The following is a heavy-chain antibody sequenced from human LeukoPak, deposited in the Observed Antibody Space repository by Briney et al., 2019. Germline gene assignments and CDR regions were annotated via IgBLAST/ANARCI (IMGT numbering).Heavy chain of an antibody. CDR2: IYYSGST. CDR1: GSSISSYY. CDR3: ARVDPDSSSTLEVFDY. J-gene: IGHJ4*02. Sequence: SETLSLTCTVSGSSISSYYWSWIRQPPGKGLEWIGYIYYSGSTNYNPSLKSRVTISVDTSKNQFSLKLSSVTAADTAVYYCARVDPDSSSTLEVFDYWGQGTLVTVSS. V-gene: IGHV4-59*01. D-gene: IGHD6-6*01.